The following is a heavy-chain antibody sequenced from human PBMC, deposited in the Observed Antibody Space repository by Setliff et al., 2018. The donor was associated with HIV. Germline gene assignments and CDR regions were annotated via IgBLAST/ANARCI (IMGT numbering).Heavy chain of an antibody. J-gene: IGHJ6*03. V-gene: IGHV4-34*01. Sequence: SETLSLTCAVYGGSFSGYYWSWIRQPPGKGLEWIGEINHDRTTNYNPSLKSRVTISVDTSKDQFSLTLNSVTAADTAVYYCARGSRQLTIFGVVFKTNYYFMDVWGKGTAVTVS. CDR3: ARGSRQLTIFGVVFKTNYYFMDV. D-gene: IGHD3-3*01. CDR2: INHDRTT. CDR1: GGSFSGYY.